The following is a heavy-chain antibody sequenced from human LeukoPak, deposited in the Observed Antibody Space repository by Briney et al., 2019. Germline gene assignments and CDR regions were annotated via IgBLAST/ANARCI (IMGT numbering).Heavy chain of an antibody. CDR2: INPNSGGT. CDR3: ARGDGSYLL. D-gene: IGHD1-26*01. J-gene: IGHJ4*02. Sequence: ASVKVSCKASGYTXTGYYIHWVRQAPGQGLEWMGWINPNSGGTNYGQNFQGRVIMTRDTSISTAYMELSSLRSDDTAVYYCARGDGSYLLWGQGTLVTVSS. V-gene: IGHV1-2*02. CDR1: GYTXTGYY.